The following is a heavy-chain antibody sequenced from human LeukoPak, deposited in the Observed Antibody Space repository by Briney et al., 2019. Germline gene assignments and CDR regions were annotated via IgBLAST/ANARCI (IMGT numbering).Heavy chain of an antibody. V-gene: IGHV4-59*12. Sequence: SETLSLTCTVSGGSISSYYWSWIRQPPGKGLEWIGYFYYSGSTNYNPSLKSRVTISVDTSKKQFSLKLTSVTSTDTAVYYCAGDIVVVPAAMPEGWFDPWGQGTLVTVSS. CDR3: AGDIVVVPAAMPEGWFDP. J-gene: IGHJ5*02. D-gene: IGHD2-2*01. CDR1: GGSISSYY. CDR2: FYYSGST.